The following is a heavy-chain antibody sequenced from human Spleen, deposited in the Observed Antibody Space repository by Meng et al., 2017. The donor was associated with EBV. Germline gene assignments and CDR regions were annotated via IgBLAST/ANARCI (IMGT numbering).Heavy chain of an antibody. CDR2: ISDSGTST. D-gene: IGHD4-17*01. CDR3: AKGDYGDYGLY. Sequence: EGNVVEFGGGLVQPGGSLRLSCAASVFTFSSYAMSWVRQAPGKGLEWVSGISDSGTSTYYADSVKGRFTISKDNSENTLYLQMNSLTVEDTAVYYCAKGDYGDYGLYWGQGTLVTVSS. J-gene: IGHJ4*02. CDR1: VFTFSSYA. V-gene: IGHV3-23*04.